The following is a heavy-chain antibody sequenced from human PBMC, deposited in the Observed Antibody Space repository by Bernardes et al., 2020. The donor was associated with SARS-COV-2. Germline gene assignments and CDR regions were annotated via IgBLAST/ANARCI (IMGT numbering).Heavy chain of an antibody. Sequence: GGSLRPPVAVSVFAFKTYAMPWVRLAERRGLEWVSSITSGSSYIYYADSVKGRFPISRDNARNSLYLQMNSLRAEDTALYYCARDKVPGIAVAGLDYWGQGALVTVSS. CDR3: ARDKVPGIAVAGLDY. CDR2: ITSGSSYI. D-gene: IGHD6-19*01. V-gene: IGHV3-21*01. CDR1: VFAFKTYA. J-gene: IGHJ4*02.